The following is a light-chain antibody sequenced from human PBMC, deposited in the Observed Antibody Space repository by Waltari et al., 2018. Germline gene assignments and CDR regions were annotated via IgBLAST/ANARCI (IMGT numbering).Light chain of an antibody. CDR1: RSNIGRND. CDR2: RNN. CDR3: GGWDDSLNAWV. V-gene: IGLV1-47*01. Sequence: QSVLTQPPSASATPGQRVTISCSGSRSNIGRNDIYWYQQLPGTAPKPLIYRNNQRPSGVPDRFSVSKSGTSASLAISGLRSEDEADYHCGGWDDSLNAWVFGGGTKLTVL. J-gene: IGLJ3*02.